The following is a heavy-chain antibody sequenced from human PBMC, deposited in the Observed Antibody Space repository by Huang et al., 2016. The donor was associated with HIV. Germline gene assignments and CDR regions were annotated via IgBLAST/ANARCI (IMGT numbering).Heavy chain of an antibody. CDR2: ISVYNDDT. CDR1: DYTFTTYG. Sequence: QVQLVQSGAEVKKPGASVKVSCKASDYTFTTYGISWVRQAPGQGLEWMGWISVYNDDTKYAEKFQGRVTMTTDTSTSTAYMELRRLRSGDTAVYYCARSVPYYYDSSGYQSLLDYWGQGTLVTVSS. J-gene: IGHJ4*02. V-gene: IGHV1-18*01. CDR3: ARSVPYYYDSSGYQSLLDY. D-gene: IGHD3-22*01.